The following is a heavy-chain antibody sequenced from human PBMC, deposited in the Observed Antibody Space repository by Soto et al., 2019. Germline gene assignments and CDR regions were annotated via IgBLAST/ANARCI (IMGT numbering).Heavy chain of an antibody. D-gene: IGHD3-22*01. J-gene: IGHJ4*02. Sequence: QITLKESGPPLVKPTQTLTLTCTFSGFSLSTSGVGVGWIRQPPGKALEWLALIYWDDDKRYSPSLKSRLTITKDTSKNQVVLTMTNMDPVDTATYYCAHYLTTYYYDSSGYFSHFDYWGQGTLVTVSS. CDR3: AHYLTTYYYDSSGYFSHFDY. CDR1: GFSLSTSGVG. V-gene: IGHV2-5*02. CDR2: IYWDDDK.